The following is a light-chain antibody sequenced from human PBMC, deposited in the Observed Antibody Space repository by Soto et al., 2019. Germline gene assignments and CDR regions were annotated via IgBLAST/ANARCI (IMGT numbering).Light chain of an antibody. J-gene: IGLJ2*01. CDR1: SSNIGSHT. V-gene: IGLV1-44*01. CDR3: AAWDDSLNGVV. Sequence: QSVLTQPPSASGTPGQTIGISCSGGSSNIGSHTVNWYQQLPGTAPRLLIYSNTQRPSGVPDRFSGSKSGTSASLAISGLQSEYEGDHFCAAWDDSLNGVVFGGGTKLTVL. CDR2: SNT.